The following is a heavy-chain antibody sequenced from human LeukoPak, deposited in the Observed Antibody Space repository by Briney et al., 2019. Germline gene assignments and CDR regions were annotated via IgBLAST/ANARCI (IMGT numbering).Heavy chain of an antibody. CDR2: INHSGST. D-gene: IGHD3-9*01. J-gene: IGHJ4*02. CDR3: AEGYYDILTGYSQLDY. Sequence: SETLSLTCTVSGYSISSGYYWSWIRQPPGKGLEWIGEINHSGSTNYNPSLKSRVTISVDTSKNQFSLKLSSVTAADTAVYYCAEGYYDILTGYSQLDYWGQGTLVTISS. CDR1: GYSISSGYY. V-gene: IGHV4-38-2*02.